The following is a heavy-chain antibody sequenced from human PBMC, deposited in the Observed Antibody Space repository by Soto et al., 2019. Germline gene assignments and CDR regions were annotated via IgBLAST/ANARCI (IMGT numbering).Heavy chain of an antibody. CDR3: ARHSNEYRKSLDY. D-gene: IGHD1-1*01. V-gene: IGHV4-59*08. CDR2: IHYTGSS. Sequence: PSETLSLTCTVSGDSNSSYYWSWIRQPPGKGLEWIAYIHYTGSSNSNPSLESRVTMSVDTSKNQFSLKLSSVTAADTAVYYCARHSNEYRKSLDYWGKGTLVTVSS. J-gene: IGHJ4*02. CDR1: GDSNSSYY.